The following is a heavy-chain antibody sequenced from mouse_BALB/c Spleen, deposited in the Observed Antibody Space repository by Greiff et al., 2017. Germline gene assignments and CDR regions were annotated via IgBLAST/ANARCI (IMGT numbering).Heavy chain of an antibody. Sequence: EVKLVESGGGLVQPGGSRKLSCAASGFTFSSFGMHWVRQAPEKGLEWVAYISSGSSTIYYADTVKGRFTISRDNPKNTLFLQMTSLRSEDTAMYYCAREGMGLLRYWGQGTLVTVSA. J-gene: IGHJ3*01. V-gene: IGHV5-17*02. CDR3: AREGMGLLRY. CDR2: ISSGSSTI. D-gene: IGHD2-3*01. CDR1: GFTFSSFG.